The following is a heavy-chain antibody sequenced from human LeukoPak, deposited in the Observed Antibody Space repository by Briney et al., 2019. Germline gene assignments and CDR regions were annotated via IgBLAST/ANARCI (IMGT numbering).Heavy chain of an antibody. Sequence: PGGSLRLSCAASGFTFSSYAMSWVRQAPGKGLEWVSAISGSGGSTYYADSVKGRFTISRDNSKNTLYLQMNSLRAEETAVYYCAKSHVDTAMVTGDYWGQGTLVTVSS. CDR2: ISGSGGST. CDR1: GFTFSSYA. V-gene: IGHV3-23*01. J-gene: IGHJ4*02. D-gene: IGHD5-18*01. CDR3: AKSHVDTAMVTGDY.